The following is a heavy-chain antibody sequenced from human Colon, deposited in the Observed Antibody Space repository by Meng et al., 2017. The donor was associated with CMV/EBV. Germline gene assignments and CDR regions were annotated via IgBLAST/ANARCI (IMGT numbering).Heavy chain of an antibody. Sequence: LSWAASGFNLTNAAMTWVRQSSGKGLEWIGRIKSKIDGGKIDYAAPVRGRFAISRDDSKATVYLQIDTLEIEDTGMYYCTTLLRGIWGQGTLVTVSS. D-gene: IGHD2-15*01. CDR3: TTLLRGI. J-gene: IGHJ4*02. CDR2: IKSKIDGGKI. CDR1: GFNLTNAA. V-gene: IGHV3-15*01.